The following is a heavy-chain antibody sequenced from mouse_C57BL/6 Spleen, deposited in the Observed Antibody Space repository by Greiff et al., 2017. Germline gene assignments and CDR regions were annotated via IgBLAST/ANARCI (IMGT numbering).Heavy chain of an antibody. CDR3: TTPAYYSNPAWFAY. CDR1: GFNIKDDY. CDR2: IDPENGDT. Sequence: EVKLVESGAELVRPGASVKLSCTASGFNIKDDYMHWVKQRPEQGLEWIGWIDPENGDTEYASKFQGKATITADTSSNTAYLQLSSLTSEDTAVYYCTTPAYYSNPAWFAYWGQGTLVTVSA. V-gene: IGHV14-4*01. D-gene: IGHD2-5*01. J-gene: IGHJ3*01.